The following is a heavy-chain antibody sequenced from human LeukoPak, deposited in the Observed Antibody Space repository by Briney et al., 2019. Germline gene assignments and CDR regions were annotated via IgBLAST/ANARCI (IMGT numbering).Heavy chain of an antibody. CDR1: GYSISSGYF. V-gene: IGHV4-38-2*02. Sequence: SETLSLTCTVSGYSISSGYFWGWIRQSPGKGLEWIGSIYRSGSTYHNPSLKSRVTISVDTSKNQFSLKVRSVTAADTAVYYCARDWGMVRGVPPFDYWGQGTLVAVSS. CDR3: ARDWGMVRGVPPFDY. J-gene: IGHJ4*02. CDR2: IYRSGST. D-gene: IGHD3-10*01.